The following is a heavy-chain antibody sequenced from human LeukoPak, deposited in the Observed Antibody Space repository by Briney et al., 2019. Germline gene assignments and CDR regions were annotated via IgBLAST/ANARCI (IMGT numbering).Heavy chain of an antibody. CDR2: IYYCGST. CDR3: ARVKPLCSSTSCYPHAFDI. CDR1: GGSISSYY. J-gene: IGHJ3*02. D-gene: IGHD2-2*01. V-gene: IGHV4-59*01. Sequence: SETLSLTCTVSGGSISSYYWSWIRQPPGKGLEWIGYIYYCGSTNYNPSLKSRVTISVDTAKNQFSLKLSSVTAADTAVYYCARVKPLCSSTSCYPHAFDIWGQGTMVTVSS.